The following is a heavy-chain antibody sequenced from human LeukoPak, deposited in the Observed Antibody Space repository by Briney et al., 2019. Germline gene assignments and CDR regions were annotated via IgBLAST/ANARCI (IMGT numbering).Heavy chain of an antibody. CDR3: ARGDTRKGGWFDP. D-gene: IGHD1-14*01. V-gene: IGHV3-53*01. Sequence: GGSLRLSCAASGFTVSSNYMSWVRQAPGKGLEWVSVIYSGGSTYYADSVKGRFTISSDNSKNTLYLQMNSLRAEDTAVYYCARGDTRKGGWFDPWGQGTLVTVSS. CDR1: GFTVSSNY. J-gene: IGHJ5*02. CDR2: IYSGGST.